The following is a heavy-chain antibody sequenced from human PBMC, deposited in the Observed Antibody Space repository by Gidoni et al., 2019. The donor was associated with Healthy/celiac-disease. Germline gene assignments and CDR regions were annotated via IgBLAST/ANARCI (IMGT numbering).Heavy chain of an antibody. V-gene: IGHV1-8*01. CDR3: ARGKGIPCQRERNFDY. Sequence: QVQLVQSGAEVKKPGASVKVSCKASGYTFTSYDINWVRQATGQGLEWMGWMNPNSGNTGYAQKFQGRVTMTRNTSISTAYMELSSLRSEDTAVYYCARGKGIPCQRERNFDYWGQGTLVTVSS. D-gene: IGHD6-13*01. CDR1: GYTFTSYD. CDR2: MNPNSGNT. J-gene: IGHJ4*02.